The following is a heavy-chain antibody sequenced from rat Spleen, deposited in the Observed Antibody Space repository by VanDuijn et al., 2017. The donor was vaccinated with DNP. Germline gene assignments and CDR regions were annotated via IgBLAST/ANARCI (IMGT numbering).Heavy chain of an antibody. Sequence: EVQLQESGPGLVKPSQSLSLTCSVTGDSITRNYWAWIRRFPGNKMEWMGYISYSGSTGYNPSLKSRISITRDTSRNHLFLHLNSVTTEDTATYYCARLGTQGFTYWGQGTLVTVSS. V-gene: IGHV3-1*01. CDR3: ARLGTQGFTY. CDR2: ISYSGST. J-gene: IGHJ3*01. CDR1: GDSITRNY. D-gene: IGHD1-5*01.